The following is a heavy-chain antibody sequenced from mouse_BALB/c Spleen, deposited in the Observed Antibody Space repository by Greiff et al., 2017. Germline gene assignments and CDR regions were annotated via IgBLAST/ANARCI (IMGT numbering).Heavy chain of an antibody. CDR2: INPSNGRT. CDR1: GYTFTSYW. D-gene: IGHD2-1*01. Sequence: QVQLQQPGAELVKPGASVKLSCKASGYTFTSYWMHWVKQRPGQGLEWIGEINPSNGRTNYNEKFKSKATLTVDKSSSTAYMQLSSLTSEDSAVYFCAREEGNYDAMDYWGQGTSVTVSS. CDR3: AREEGNYDAMDY. V-gene: IGHV1S81*02. J-gene: IGHJ4*01.